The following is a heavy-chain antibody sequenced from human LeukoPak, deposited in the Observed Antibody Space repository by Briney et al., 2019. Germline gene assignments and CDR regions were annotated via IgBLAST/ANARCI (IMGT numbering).Heavy chain of an antibody. CDR1: GYTFTGYY. D-gene: IGHD3-22*01. V-gene: IGHV1-2*02. Sequence: ASVKVSCKASGYTFTGYYIYWVRQAPGQGLEYMGWINPNRGGTNSTQKFQGRVTMTRDTSISTVYMELSRLRSDDTAVYYCARATEGGYHYWGQGTLVTVSS. J-gene: IGHJ4*02. CDR2: INPNRGGT. CDR3: ARATEGGYHY.